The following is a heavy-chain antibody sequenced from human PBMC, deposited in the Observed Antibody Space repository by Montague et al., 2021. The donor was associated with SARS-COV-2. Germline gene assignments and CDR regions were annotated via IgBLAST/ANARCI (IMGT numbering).Heavy chain of an antibody. Sequence: SLRLSCAASGFIFSNYGMNWVRQAPGKGLEWVAVIWYDGSNKYYADSVKGRFTISRDSSKKMLYLQMNSLRAEDTAVYFCARDARRYRSGGFCLNWFDPWGQGTQVTVSS. D-gene: IGHD2-15*01. J-gene: IGHJ5*02. CDR3: ARDARRYRSGGFCLNWFDP. CDR2: IWYDGSNK. CDR1: GFIFSNYG. V-gene: IGHV3-33*01.